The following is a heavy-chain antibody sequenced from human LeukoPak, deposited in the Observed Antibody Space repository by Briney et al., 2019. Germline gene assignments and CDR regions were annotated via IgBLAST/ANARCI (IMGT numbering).Heavy chain of an antibody. D-gene: IGHD3-9*01. CDR3: ARDLDYDILTGYYGLGGMDV. J-gene: IGHJ6*02. CDR2: ISSSSSYI. V-gene: IGHV3-21*01. CDR1: GFTFDDYA. Sequence: PGGSLRLSCAASGFTFDDYAMHWVRQAPGKGLEWVSSISSSSSYIYYADSVKGRFTISRDNAKNSLYLQMNSLRAEDTAVYYCARDLDYDILTGYYGLGGMDVWGQGTTVTVSS.